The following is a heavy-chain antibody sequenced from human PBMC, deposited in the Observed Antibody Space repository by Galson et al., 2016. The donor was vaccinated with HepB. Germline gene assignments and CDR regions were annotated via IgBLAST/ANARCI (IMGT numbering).Heavy chain of an antibody. CDR1: GFTFSSYA. V-gene: IGHV3-23*03. D-gene: IGHD4-17*01. Sequence: SLRLSCAASGFTFSSYAMDWVRQAPGKGLEWVSFIATRSSLTSYADSVKGRFTISRDNSKNTLYLQTNSLSAEDTAIYYCATGRDYAFDHWGQGTLLTVSS. J-gene: IGHJ4*02. CDR2: IATRSSLT. CDR3: ATGRDYAFDH.